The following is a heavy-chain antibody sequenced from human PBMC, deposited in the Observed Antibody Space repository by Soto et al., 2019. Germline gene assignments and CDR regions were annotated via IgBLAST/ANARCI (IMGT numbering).Heavy chain of an antibody. Sequence: SETLSLTCTVSGGSISSSSYYWGWIRQPPGKGLEWIGSIYYSGSTYYNPSLKSRVTISVDTSKNQFSLKLSSVTAADTAVYYCARHRSDFWSGYNLSWCGPWGQGXLVTVYS. CDR3: ARHRSDFWSGYNLSWCGP. D-gene: IGHD3-3*01. V-gene: IGHV4-39*01. CDR1: GGSISSSSYY. J-gene: IGHJ5*02. CDR2: IYYSGST.